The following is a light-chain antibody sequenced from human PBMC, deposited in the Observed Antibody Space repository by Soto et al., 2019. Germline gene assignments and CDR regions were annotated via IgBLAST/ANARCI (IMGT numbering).Light chain of an antibody. CDR3: QQANSFPIT. CDR2: AAS. J-gene: IGKJ5*01. Sequence: DIQMTQSPSSVSASVGDRVTITCRASQGISSWLAWYQRKPGKAPKLLIYAASSLQSGVPSRFSGSGYGTVFTLTISSLQPEDFATYYCQQANSFPITFGQGTRLEIK. CDR1: QGISSW. V-gene: IGKV1D-12*01.